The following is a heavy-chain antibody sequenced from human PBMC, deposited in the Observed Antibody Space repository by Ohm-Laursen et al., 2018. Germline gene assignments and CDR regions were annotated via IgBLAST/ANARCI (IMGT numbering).Heavy chain of an antibody. CDR1: GYTFTSYD. CDR3: ARGLLLSTMVRGAPAGY. D-gene: IGHD3-10*01. CDR2: MNPNSGNT. V-gene: IGHV1-8*01. J-gene: IGHJ4*02. Sequence: ASVKVSCKASGYTFTSYDINWVRQATGQGLEWMGWMNPNSGNTGYAQKFQGRVTMTRNTSISTAYMELSSLRSEDTAVYYCARGLLLSTMVRGAPAGYWGQGTLVTVSS.